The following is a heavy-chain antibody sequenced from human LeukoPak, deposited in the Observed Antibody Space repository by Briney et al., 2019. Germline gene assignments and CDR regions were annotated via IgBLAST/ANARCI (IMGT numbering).Heavy chain of an antibody. CDR3: AKDGIVDTAMVNWFDP. D-gene: IGHD5-18*01. CDR2: ISGSGGST. Sequence: PGGSLRLSCAASGFTFSSHAMSWVRQAPGKGLEWVSAISGSGGSTYYADSVKGRFTISRDNSKNTLYLQMNSLRAEDTAVYYCAKDGIVDTAMVNWFDPWGQGTLVTVSS. J-gene: IGHJ5*02. V-gene: IGHV3-23*01. CDR1: GFTFSSHA.